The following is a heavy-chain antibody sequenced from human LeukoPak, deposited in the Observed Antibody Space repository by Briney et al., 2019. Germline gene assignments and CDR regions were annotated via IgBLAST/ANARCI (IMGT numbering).Heavy chain of an antibody. D-gene: IGHD3-22*01. J-gene: IGHJ6*02. CDR3: ARDAYRDYSDSDGYYTVGMDA. CDR1: GFSFRTYN. V-gene: IGHV3-33*01. Sequence: GGSLRLSCTASGFSFRTYNLHWVRQAPGKGLEWVAVISYNGGYIHYEDSVKGRFTISRDDFKNTLSLQMSGLTADDTALSYCARDAYRDYSDSDGYYTVGMDAWGQGTTVPVSS. CDR2: ISYNGGYI.